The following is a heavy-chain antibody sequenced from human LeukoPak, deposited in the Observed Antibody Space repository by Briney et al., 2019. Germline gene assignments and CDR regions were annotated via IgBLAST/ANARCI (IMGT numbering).Heavy chain of an antibody. Sequence: GASVKVSCKPSGYTFTDYYMHWVRQAPGQGLEWMGRINPNSGDTNYAQKFLGRVTMTRDTSISTAYMELSSLTSDDTAVYYCASISEVWSGYYTVHHDYWGQGTLVTVSS. CDR1: GYTFTDYY. V-gene: IGHV1-2*02. CDR2: INPNSGDT. J-gene: IGHJ4*02. CDR3: ASISEVWSGYYTVHHDY. D-gene: IGHD3-3*01.